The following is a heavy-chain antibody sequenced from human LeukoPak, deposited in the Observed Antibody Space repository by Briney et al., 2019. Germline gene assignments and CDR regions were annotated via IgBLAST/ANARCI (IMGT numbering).Heavy chain of an antibody. D-gene: IGHD3-22*01. Sequence: PGGSLRLSCAASGFTFSSYGMHWVRQAPGKGLEWVAVIWYDGSNKYYADSVKGRFTISRDNSKNTLYLQMNSLRAEDTAVYYCAKPSRYYYESSGYYDYWGQGTLVTVSS. V-gene: IGHV3-33*06. J-gene: IGHJ4*02. CDR3: AKPSRYYYESSGYYDY. CDR2: IWYDGSNK. CDR1: GFTFSSYG.